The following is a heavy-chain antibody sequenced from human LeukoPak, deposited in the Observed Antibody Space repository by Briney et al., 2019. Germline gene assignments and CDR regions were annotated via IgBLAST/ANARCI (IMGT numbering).Heavy chain of an antibody. D-gene: IGHD4-17*01. CDR3: GGDPIGDYVGALGY. J-gene: IGHJ4*01. CDR1: GFTFSTYA. CDR2: VTSRGVGT. V-gene: IGHV3-23*01. Sequence: GGSLRLSCTDSGFTFSTYALAWVRQAPGKGLEWVAAVTSRGVGTHYADSVKGRFTISRDNSKNTIYLQMNSLRAEDTAIYYCGGDPIGDYVGALGYWGRGTLVTVSS.